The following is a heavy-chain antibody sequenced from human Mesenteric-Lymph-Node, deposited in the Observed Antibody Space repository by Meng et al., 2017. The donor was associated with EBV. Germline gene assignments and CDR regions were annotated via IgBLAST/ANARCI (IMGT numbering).Heavy chain of an antibody. CDR3: ARASYGSGSPLGESWFDP. J-gene: IGHJ5*02. V-gene: IGHV4-31*03. D-gene: IGHD3-10*01. CDR1: GGSISSGVYY. Sequence: VPPHDVGPGLVKPSHTLSLTCTVSGGSISSGVYYWSWIRQHPGKGLEWIGYIHDSGSTYYNPSLKSRVTISADTSKNQFALKLSSVTAADTAVYYCARASYGSGSPLGESWFDPWGQGTLVTVSS. CDR2: IHDSGST.